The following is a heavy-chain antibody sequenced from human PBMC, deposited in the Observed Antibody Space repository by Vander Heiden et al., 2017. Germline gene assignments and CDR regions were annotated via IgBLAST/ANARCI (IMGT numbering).Heavy chain of an antibody. CDR1: GLFVSRHC. J-gene: IGHJ3*02. CDR3: ARVRIVQWLDAFDI. Sequence: DVLLAATGEGFIKPGGCRRLSGADSGLFVSRHCMSWVRQDPGTGLWWVSVIYSGGSTYYADSVKGRFTISRDNSKNTLYLQMNSLRAEDTAVYYCARVRIVQWLDAFDIWGQGTMVTVSS. D-gene: IGHD6-19*01. V-gene: IGHV3-53*02. CDR2: IYSGGST.